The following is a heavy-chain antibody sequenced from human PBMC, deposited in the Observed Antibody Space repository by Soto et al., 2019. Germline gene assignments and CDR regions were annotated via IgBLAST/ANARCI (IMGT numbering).Heavy chain of an antibody. V-gene: IGHV3-30*18. CDR3: AKEYGSSSVPPAFDY. J-gene: IGHJ4*02. Sequence: QVQLVESGGGVVQPGRSLRLSCAASGFTFSSYGMHWVRQAPGKGLEWVAVISYDGSTKYYADSVKGRFTISRDNSKNALYLQMNSLRAEDTAVYYCAKEYGSSSVPPAFDYWGQGTLVTVSS. CDR1: GFTFSSYG. CDR2: ISYDGSTK. D-gene: IGHD6-13*01.